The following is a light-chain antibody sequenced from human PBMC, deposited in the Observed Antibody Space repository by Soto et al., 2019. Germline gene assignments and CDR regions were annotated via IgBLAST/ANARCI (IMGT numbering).Light chain of an antibody. Sequence: VFTLVRGSEALCQVQRVNLSSWASQSVSSIFLAWYQKTASQAHRLLIYGASCRAAGISDRCSGSGAGTDFPPTSSIQAQEVFTEYYCQQYGTLGTFGQGTKVDI. CDR3: QQYGTLGT. J-gene: IGKJ1*01. CDR1: QSVSSIF. V-gene: IGKV3-20*01. CDR2: GAS.